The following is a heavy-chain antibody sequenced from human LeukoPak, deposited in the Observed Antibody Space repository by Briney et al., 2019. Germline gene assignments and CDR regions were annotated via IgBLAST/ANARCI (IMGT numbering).Heavy chain of an antibody. D-gene: IGHD4-17*01. V-gene: IGHV4-31*03. J-gene: IGHJ6*03. Sequence: PSQSLTFTFTVSSGSISSGGYYWSWLPQHPGKGRVWLGYNCYNGSTYYNPSVKSRVTISLDTSKNQFSLKLSSVTAADTAVYYCASGEDFYYMDVWGKGTTVTVSS. CDR3: ASGEDFYYMDV. CDR2: NCYNGST. CDR1: SGSISSGGYY.